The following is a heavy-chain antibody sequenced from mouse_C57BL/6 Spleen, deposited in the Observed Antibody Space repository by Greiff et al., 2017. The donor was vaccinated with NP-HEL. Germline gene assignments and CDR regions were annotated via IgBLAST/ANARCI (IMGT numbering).Heavy chain of an antibody. CDR2: IRNKANGYTT. J-gene: IGHJ2*01. Sequence: EVKLVESGGGLVQPGGSLSLSCAASGFTFTDYYMSWVRQPPGKALEWLGFIRNKANGYTTEYSASVKGRFTISRDNSQSILYLQMNAVRAEDSDTYYCARWRGTYHCDHWGQGTTLTVSS. CDR3: ARWRGTYHCDH. CDR1: GFTFTDYY. V-gene: IGHV7-3*01. D-gene: IGHD3-3*01.